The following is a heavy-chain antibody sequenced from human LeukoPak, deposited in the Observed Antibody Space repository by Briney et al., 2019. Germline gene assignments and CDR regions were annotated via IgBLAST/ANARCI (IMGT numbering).Heavy chain of an antibody. CDR1: GGPISSYY. D-gene: IGHD6-13*01. V-gene: IGHV4-59*01. CDR2: IYYTGST. Sequence: SETLSLTCTVSGGPISSYYWSWIRQPPGKGLEWTGYIYYTGSTDYNPSLKSRVAISVDTSKNQFSLKLSSVTAADTAVYYCARGSKAAPGTFDYWGQGTLVTVSS. CDR3: ARGSKAAPGTFDY. J-gene: IGHJ4*02.